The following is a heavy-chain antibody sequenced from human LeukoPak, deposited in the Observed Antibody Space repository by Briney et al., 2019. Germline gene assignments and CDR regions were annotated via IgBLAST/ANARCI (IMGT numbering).Heavy chain of an antibody. Sequence: SETLSLTCTVSGGSISSGSYYWSWIRQPAGEGLEWIGRIYTSGSTNYNPSLKSRVTISVDTSKNQFSLKLSSVTAADTAVYYCAREAWLAYYDSSGYYPNFDYWGQGTLVTVSS. CDR2: IYTSGST. V-gene: IGHV4-61*02. CDR1: GGSISSGSYY. J-gene: IGHJ4*02. CDR3: AREAWLAYYDSSGYYPNFDY. D-gene: IGHD3-22*01.